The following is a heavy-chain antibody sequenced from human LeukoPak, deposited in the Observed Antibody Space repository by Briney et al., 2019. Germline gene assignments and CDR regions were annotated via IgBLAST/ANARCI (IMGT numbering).Heavy chain of an antibody. D-gene: IGHD2-15*01. CDR1: GGSISSYY. Sequence: KPSETLSLTCTVAGGSISSYYWSWIRQPPGKGREWVGYIYYSGSTNYNPSLKRRVTISVDTSKNQSSLKLSSVTAADTAVYYCAREVVAATPYYYYYYMDVWGKGTTVTVSS. CDR3: AREVVAATPYYYYYYMDV. CDR2: IYYSGST. J-gene: IGHJ6*03. V-gene: IGHV4-59*01.